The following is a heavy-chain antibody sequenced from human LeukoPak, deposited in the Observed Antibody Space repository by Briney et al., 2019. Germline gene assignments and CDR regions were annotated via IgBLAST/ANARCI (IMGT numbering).Heavy chain of an antibody. CDR3: ARGRSGYDNYYYYGMDV. D-gene: IGHD5-12*01. V-gene: IGHV1-18*04. CDR1: GYTFTSYG. Sequence: ASVKVSCKASGYTFTSYGISWVRQAPGQGLEWMGWIRACNGNTNYAQKLQGRVTMTTDTSTSTAYMELRSLRSDDTAVYYCARGRSGYDNYYYYGMDVWGKGTTVTVSS. CDR2: IRACNGNT. J-gene: IGHJ6*04.